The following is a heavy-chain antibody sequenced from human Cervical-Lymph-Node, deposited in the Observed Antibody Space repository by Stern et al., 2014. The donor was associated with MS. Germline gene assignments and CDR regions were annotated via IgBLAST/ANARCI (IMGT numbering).Heavy chain of an antibody. CDR2: IYWDDDK. Sequence: GSGPTLLKPTQTLTLTCTLSGLSVSTDGVGVGWIRQPPGKALEWLTIIYWDDDKRYNPSLKSRLTITKDTAKNQVVLTMTNMDPVDTGTYYCAHSLRRRNCSGGRCYYFDYWGQGTLVTVSS. V-gene: IGHV2-5*02. CDR3: AHSLRRRNCSGGRCYYFDY. J-gene: IGHJ4*02. D-gene: IGHD2-15*01. CDR1: GLSVSTDGVG.